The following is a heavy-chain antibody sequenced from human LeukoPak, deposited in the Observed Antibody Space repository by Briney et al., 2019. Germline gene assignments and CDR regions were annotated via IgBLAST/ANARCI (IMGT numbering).Heavy chain of an antibody. CDR3: ARGFKQQLVRPAYYMDV. Sequence: KPSETLSFTCTVSGGSISSGNYYWSWIRQPPGKGLEWIGYIYYSGSTNYNPSLKSRVTISVDTSKNQFSLKLSSVTAADTAVYYCARGFKQQLVRPAYYMDVWGKGTTVTVSS. D-gene: IGHD6-13*01. V-gene: IGHV4-61*01. J-gene: IGHJ6*03. CDR2: IYYSGST. CDR1: GGSISSGNYY.